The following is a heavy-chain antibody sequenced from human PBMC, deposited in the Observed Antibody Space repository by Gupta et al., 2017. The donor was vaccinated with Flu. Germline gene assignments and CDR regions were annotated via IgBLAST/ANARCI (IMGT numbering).Heavy chain of an antibody. V-gene: IGHV4-39*01. CDR3: ARRHYDSSGYFRPENWFDP. CDR2: IYYSGST. CDR1: GGSISSSSYY. D-gene: IGHD3-22*01. Sequence: VKPSETLSLTCTVSGGSISSSSYYWGWIRQPPGKGLEWIGSIYYSGSTYYNPSLKSRVTISVDTSKNQFSLKLSSVTAADTAVYYCARRHYDSSGYFRPENWFDPWGQGTLVTVSS. J-gene: IGHJ5*02.